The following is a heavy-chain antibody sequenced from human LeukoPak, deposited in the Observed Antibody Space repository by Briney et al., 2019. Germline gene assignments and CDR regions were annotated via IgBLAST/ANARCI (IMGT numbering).Heavy chain of an antibody. CDR1: GDSLSDSSYY. CDR2: IFSSGTT. J-gene: IGHJ2*01. CDR3: ARQATTVVTYWYFDL. D-gene: IGHD4-23*01. Sequence: SQTLSLTCTVSGDSLSDSSYYWTWMRQPAGKGLEYIGRIFSSGTTDYNPSLRSRVTISVDTSKNQLSLKLTSMTAADTAVYYCARQATTVVTYWYFDLWGRGTLVTVSS. V-gene: IGHV4-61*02.